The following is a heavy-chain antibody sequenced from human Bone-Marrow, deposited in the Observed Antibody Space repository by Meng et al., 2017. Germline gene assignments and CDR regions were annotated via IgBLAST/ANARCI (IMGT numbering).Heavy chain of an antibody. J-gene: IGHJ4*02. Sequence: QGQLVKSGAEVKKPGASVKVSCKASGYTFTGYYMHWVRQAPGQGLEWMGRINPNSGGTNYAQKFQGRVTMTRDTSISTAYMELSRLRSDDTAVYYCARVPGYSSGWYYFDYWGQGTLVTVSS. V-gene: IGHV1-2*06. CDR2: INPNSGGT. CDR3: ARVPGYSSGWYYFDY. CDR1: GYTFTGYY. D-gene: IGHD6-19*01.